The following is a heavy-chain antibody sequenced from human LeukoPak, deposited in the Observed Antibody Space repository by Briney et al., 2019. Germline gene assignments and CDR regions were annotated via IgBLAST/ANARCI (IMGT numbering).Heavy chain of an antibody. D-gene: IGHD6-13*01. CDR2: ISFDGSYK. CDR1: GFTFSNYG. V-gene: IGHV3-30*18. CDR3: AKDRVTAAGYYFEY. Sequence: GGSLRLSCAASGFTFSNYGMHWVRQAPGKGLERVAVISFDGSYKYYADSVKGRFTISRDNSKNTLYLQMNSLRAEDTAVYYCAKDRVTAAGYYFEYWGQGTLVTVSS. J-gene: IGHJ4*02.